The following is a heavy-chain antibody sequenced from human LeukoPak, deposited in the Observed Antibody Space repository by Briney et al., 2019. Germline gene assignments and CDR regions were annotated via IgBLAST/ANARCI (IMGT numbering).Heavy chain of an antibody. CDR2: IYYSGNT. V-gene: IGHV4-39*01. D-gene: IGHD3/OR15-3a*01. CDR1: GVSISSSNSY. J-gene: IGHJ4*02. CDR3: AGQTGSGLFILP. Sequence: SETLSLTCTVSGVSISSSNSYWGWIRQSPGKGLEWIGSIYYSGNTYYNASLKSQVSISIDTSKNQFSLRLTSVTAADTAVYYCAGQTGSGLFILPGGQGTLVTVSS.